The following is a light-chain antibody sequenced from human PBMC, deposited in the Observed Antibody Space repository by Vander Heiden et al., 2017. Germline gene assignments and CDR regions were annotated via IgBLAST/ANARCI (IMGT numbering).Light chain of an antibody. Sequence: QSVLTQPPSASVTPGQRVTIACSGSSYNIGSNTGNWYQQLPGTAPKLLIYSKNQRPSGVPDRFSDSKFGNSASLAISGLQSEDEADYYCAAWDASLNAFVFGGGTKLTVL. J-gene: IGLJ3*02. V-gene: IGLV1-44*01. CDR2: SKN. CDR3: AAWDASLNAFV. CDR1: SYNIGSNT.